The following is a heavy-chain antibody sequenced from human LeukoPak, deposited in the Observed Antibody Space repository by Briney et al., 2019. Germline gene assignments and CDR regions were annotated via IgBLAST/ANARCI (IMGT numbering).Heavy chain of an antibody. J-gene: IGHJ4*02. Sequence: SETLSLTCAVYGGSFSGYYWSWTRQPPGKGLEWIGEINHSGSTNYNPSLKSRVTISVDTSKNQFSLKLSSVTAADTAVYYCARGSSGWSFDYWGQGTLVTVSS. CDR1: GGSFSGYY. CDR2: INHSGST. CDR3: ARGSSGWSFDY. D-gene: IGHD6-19*01. V-gene: IGHV4-34*01.